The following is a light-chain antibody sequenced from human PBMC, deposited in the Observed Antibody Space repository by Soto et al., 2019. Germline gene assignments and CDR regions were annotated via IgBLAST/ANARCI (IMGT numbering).Light chain of an antibody. V-gene: IGLV1-44*01. CDR3: GTWDSSLSAGGV. CDR2: SND. CDR1: SSNIGTNA. Sequence: VLTQPPSASGTPGQRVTISCSGSSSNIGTNAVNWCQQLPGTAPRLLIYSNDQRPPGVPDRFSGSKSGTSASLGISGLQSEDEADYYCGTWDSSLSAGGVFGTGTKVTVL. J-gene: IGLJ1*01.